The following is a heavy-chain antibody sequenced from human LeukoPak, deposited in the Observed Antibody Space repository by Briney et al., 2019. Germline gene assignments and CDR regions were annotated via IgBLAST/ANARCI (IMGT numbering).Heavy chain of an antibody. V-gene: IGHV4-34*01. J-gene: IGHJ5*02. CDR2: INHSGST. CDR3: ARGLDAWFDP. Sequence: SETLSLTCAVYGGSFSGYYWSWIRQPPGKGLEWIGEINHSGSTNYNPSLKSRVTISVDTSKNQFSLKPSSVTAADTAVYYCARGLDAWFDPWGQGTLVTVSS. CDR1: GGSFSGYY.